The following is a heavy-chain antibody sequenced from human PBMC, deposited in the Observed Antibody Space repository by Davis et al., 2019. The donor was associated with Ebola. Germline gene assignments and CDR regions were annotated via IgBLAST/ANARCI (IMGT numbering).Heavy chain of an antibody. J-gene: IGHJ4*02. CDR1: GGTFSSYA. Sequence: SVKVSCKASGGTFSSYAISWVRQAPGQGLEWVGGIIPIFDTASYAHNFQNRVTITADESRITAYLELSSLRSEDTAVYYCAKDRYYDNSPLYFESETWGRGTLVTVSS. D-gene: IGHD3-22*01. CDR3: AKDRYYDNSPLYFESET. V-gene: IGHV1-69*13. CDR2: IIPIFDTA.